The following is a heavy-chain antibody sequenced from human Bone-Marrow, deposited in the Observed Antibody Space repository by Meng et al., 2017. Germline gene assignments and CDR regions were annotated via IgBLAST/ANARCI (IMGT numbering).Heavy chain of an antibody. D-gene: IGHD6-19*01. CDR3: AASPGWWRIDS. V-gene: IGHV4-4*02. CDR2: FHHSGTT. J-gene: IGHJ4*02. CDR1: GASVSSGYW. Sequence: RRQRSGPGLGKPSGTLFLTCGVSGASVSSGYWWTWVRQPPGKGLEWIGEFHHSGTTNYNPSLRSRVTISVDTSKNQFSLRLTSVTAADTAVYYCAASPGWWRIDSWGQGTLVTVSS.